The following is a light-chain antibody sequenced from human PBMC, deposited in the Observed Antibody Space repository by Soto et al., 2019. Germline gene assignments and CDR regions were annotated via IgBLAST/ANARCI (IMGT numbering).Light chain of an antibody. CDR1: ESVDRY. Sequence: VVLTQSPDTLSLSPWETATLSCRASESVDRYVAWYQQKPGQPPRLLIYDASTRATRIPSRFSGSGSGTEFTLTISSLQSEDFAVYYCQQYDNWPRTFGQGTKVDIK. J-gene: IGKJ1*01. V-gene: IGKV3-15*01. CDR2: DAS. CDR3: QQYDNWPRT.